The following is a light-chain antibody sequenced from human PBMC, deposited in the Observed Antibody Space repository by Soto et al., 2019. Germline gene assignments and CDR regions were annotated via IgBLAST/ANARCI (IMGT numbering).Light chain of an antibody. V-gene: IGKV1-39*01. CDR2: AAI. Sequence: DIQMTQSPSSLSASVGDRVTINCRASQVIARYFNWYQEKPGKAPQLLIYAAISVQSGAASRFSGSGSGTDFTLTITDLQPGEFATYNSQQSYRPPRTYGQWTKVDIK. J-gene: IGKJ1*01. CDR3: QQSYRPPRT. CDR1: QVIARY.